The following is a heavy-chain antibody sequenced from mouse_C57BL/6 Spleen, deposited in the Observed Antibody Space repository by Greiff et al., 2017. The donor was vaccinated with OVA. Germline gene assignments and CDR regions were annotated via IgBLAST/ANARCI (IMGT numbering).Heavy chain of an antibody. CDR1: GYSITSGYY. V-gene: IGHV3-6*01. D-gene: IGHD1-1*01. CDR3: AREGITTVVAEGTYYFDY. CDR2: ISYDGSN. J-gene: IGHJ2*01. Sequence: EVKLMESGPGLVKPSQSLSLTCSVTGYSITSGYYWNWIRQFPGNKLEWMGYISYDGSNNYNPSLKNRISITRDTSKNQFFLKLNSVTTEDTATYYCAREGITTVVAEGTYYFDYWGQGTTLTVSS.